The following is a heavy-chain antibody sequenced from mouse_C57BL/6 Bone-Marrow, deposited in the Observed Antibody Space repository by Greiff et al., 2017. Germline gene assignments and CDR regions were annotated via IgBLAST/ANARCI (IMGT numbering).Heavy chain of an antibody. CDR3: AKPYYSNYWYCDV. D-gene: IGHD2-5*01. J-gene: IGHJ1*03. V-gene: IGHV1-55*01. CDR1: GYTFTRYW. Sequence: QVQLQQPGAELVKPGASVKMSCKASGYTFTRYWINWVKQRPGQGLEWIGDIYPGSGSTNYNEKFKSKATLTVDTSSNTAYMQLSSLTSEDSAVYYCAKPYYSNYWYCDVWGTGTTVTVSS. CDR2: IYPGSGST.